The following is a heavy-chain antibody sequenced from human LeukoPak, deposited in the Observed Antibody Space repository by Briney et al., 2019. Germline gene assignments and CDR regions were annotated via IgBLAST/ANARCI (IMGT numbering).Heavy chain of an antibody. D-gene: IGHD3-3*01. Sequence: PSETLSLTCTVSGGSISSSSYYWGWIRLPPGKGLEWIGTIYYSGSTYYNPSLKSRVTISVDTSKNQFSLKLSSVTAADTAVYYCTCGYYSRGDYWGQGTLVTVSS. CDR2: IYYSGST. J-gene: IGHJ4*02. V-gene: IGHV4-39*01. CDR1: GGSISSSSYY. CDR3: TCGYYSRGDY.